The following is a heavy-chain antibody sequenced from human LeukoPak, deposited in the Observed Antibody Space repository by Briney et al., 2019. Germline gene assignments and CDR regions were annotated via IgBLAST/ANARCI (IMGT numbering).Heavy chain of an antibody. CDR1: GGSISNYY. CDR3: ARDRYPDYFDY. CDR2: IYTSGGT. Sequence: SETLSLTRTVSGGSISNYYWSWIRQPAGKGLEWIGRIYTSGGTTYNPSLKSRVTMSVDTSKNQFSLRLNSVTAADTALYYCARDRYPDYFDYWGQGTLVTVSS. D-gene: IGHD3-9*01. J-gene: IGHJ4*02. V-gene: IGHV4-4*07.